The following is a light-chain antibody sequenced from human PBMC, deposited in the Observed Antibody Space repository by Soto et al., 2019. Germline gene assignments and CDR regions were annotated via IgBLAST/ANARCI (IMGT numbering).Light chain of an antibody. CDR3: HQRTKWPPT. CDR2: DAS. CDR1: QSVNSF. J-gene: IGKJ4*01. Sequence: EIVLTQSPATMSLSPGQRATLSCRASQSVNSFLAWYQQKPGQAPRLLIYDASSRATDITARFSGSGSGTDFTLTISSLEPEDFAIYYCHQRTKWPPTFGGGTKVEIK. V-gene: IGKV3-11*01.